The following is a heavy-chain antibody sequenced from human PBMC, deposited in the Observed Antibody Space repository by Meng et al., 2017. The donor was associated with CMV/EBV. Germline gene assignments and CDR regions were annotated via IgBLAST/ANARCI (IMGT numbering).Heavy chain of an antibody. Sequence: GESLKISCAASGFTFSNYGMYWVRQAPGKGLEWVTFIRYDGSNKYYADSVKGRFTISRDIAKNSLYLQMNSLRVEDTALYYCTKDQGISGYSMDVWGQGTTVTVSS. CDR2: IRYDGSNK. V-gene: IGHV3-30*02. CDR1: GFTFSNYG. CDR3: TKDQGISGYSMDV. J-gene: IGHJ6*02. D-gene: IGHD3-3*01.